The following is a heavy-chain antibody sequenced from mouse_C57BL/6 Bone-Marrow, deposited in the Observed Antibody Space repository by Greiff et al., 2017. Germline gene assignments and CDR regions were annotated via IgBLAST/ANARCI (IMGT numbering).Heavy chain of an antibody. J-gene: IGHJ3*01. V-gene: IGHV1-64*01. CDR1: GYTFTSYW. Sequence: VQLQQPGAELVKPGASVKLSCKASGYTFTSYWMHWVKQRPGQGLEWIGMIHPNSGSTNYNEKFKSKATLTVDKSSSTAYMQLSSLTSEDSAVYYCARSRGTGRFAYWGQGTLVTVSA. D-gene: IGHD2-14*01. CDR2: IHPNSGST. CDR3: ARSRGTGRFAY.